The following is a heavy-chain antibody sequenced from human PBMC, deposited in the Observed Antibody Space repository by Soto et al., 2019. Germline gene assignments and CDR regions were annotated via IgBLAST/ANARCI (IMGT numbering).Heavy chain of an antibody. D-gene: IGHD2-15*01. CDR1: GFTFSSYG. CDR2: ISYDGSNK. Sequence: PGGSLRLSCAAFGFTFSSYGMHWVRQAPGKGLEWVAVISYDGSNKYYADSVKGRFTISRDNSKNTLYLQMNSLRAEDTAVYYCAKDGGYSASGDFDYWGQGTLVTVSS. J-gene: IGHJ4*02. V-gene: IGHV3-30*18. CDR3: AKDGGYSASGDFDY.